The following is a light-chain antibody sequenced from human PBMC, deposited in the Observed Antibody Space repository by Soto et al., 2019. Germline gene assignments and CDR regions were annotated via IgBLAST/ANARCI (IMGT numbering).Light chain of an antibody. CDR1: SSNIGSNT. V-gene: IGLV1-44*01. CDR3: AAWDDSLNGAV. Sequence: QAVVTQPPSASGTPGQRVTISCSGSSSNIGSNTVNWYQQLPGTAPKLLIYSNNQRPSGFPDRFSGSKSGTSASLAISGLQSEDEADYYCAAWDDSLNGAVFGGGTQLTV. J-gene: IGLJ7*01. CDR2: SNN.